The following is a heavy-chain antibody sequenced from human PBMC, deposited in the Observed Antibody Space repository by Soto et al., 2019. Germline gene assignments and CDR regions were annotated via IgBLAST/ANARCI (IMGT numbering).Heavy chain of an antibody. CDR1: GYTFTSYG. J-gene: IGHJ4*02. CDR3: ARDPPTIATAGREDY. CDR2: ISAYNGNT. D-gene: IGHD6-13*01. V-gene: IGHV1-18*01. Sequence: QVQLVQSGAEVKKPGASVKGSCKASGYTFTSYGISWVRQAPGQGLEWMGWISAYNGNTNYAQKLQGRVTMTTDTSTSTAYMEMRSLRSDDTAVYYCARDPPTIATAGREDYWGQGTLVTVTS.